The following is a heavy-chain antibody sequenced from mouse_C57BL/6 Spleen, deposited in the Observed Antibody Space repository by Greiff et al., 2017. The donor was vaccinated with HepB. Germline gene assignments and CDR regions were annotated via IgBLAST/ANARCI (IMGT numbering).Heavy chain of an antibody. J-gene: IGHJ3*01. D-gene: IGHD2-4*01. CDR3: ARDRDYPLAY. V-gene: IGHV5-4*01. CDR2: ISDGGSYT. CDR1: GFTFSSYA. Sequence: EVQGVESGGGLVKPGGSLKLSCAASGFTFSSYAMSWVRQTPEKRLEWVATISDGGSYTYYPENVKGRFTISRDNTKNNLYLQMSHLKSEDTAMYYCARDRDYPLAYWGQGTLVTVSA.